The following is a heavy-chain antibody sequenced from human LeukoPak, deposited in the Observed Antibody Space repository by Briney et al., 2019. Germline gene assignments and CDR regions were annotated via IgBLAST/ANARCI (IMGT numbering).Heavy chain of an antibody. D-gene: IGHD6-13*01. CDR3: TTHFQQLVDFGL. V-gene: IGHV3-15*01. Sequence: GGSLRLSCAASGFTFSNAWLSWVRQAPGKGLEWVGRIKSKTDAGTTDYAAPVKGRFTISRDDSINTLYLEMNSLKTEDTAMYYCTTHFQQLVDFGLWGRGTLVTVSS. CDR2: IKSKTDAGTT. CDR1: GFTFSNAW. J-gene: IGHJ2*01.